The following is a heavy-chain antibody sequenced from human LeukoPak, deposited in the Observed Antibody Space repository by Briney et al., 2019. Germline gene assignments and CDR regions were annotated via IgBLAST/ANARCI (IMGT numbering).Heavy chain of an antibody. Sequence: GGSLRLSCAASGFTVSSNYMSWVRQAPGKGLEWVSVIYSGGSTYYADSVKGRFTISRDNSKNTLYLQMNSLRAEDTAVYYCARVADYDFLSGYYSPFDHWGQGVLVIVSS. CDR3: ARVADYDFLSGYYSPFDH. V-gene: IGHV3-53*01. CDR1: GFTVSSNY. CDR2: IYSGGST. J-gene: IGHJ4*02. D-gene: IGHD3-3*01.